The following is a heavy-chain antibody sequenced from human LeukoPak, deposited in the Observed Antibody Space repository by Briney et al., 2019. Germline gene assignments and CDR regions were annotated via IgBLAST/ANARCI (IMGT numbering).Heavy chain of an antibody. CDR3: AKDKGNRYFDY. Sequence: PGGSLRLSCAASGITFTIAGKHWVRQVPGKGLEWVAVISSDGRKIYYADSVKGRFIISRDTSRNILFLQMNGLRTDDTAIYYCAKDKGNRYFDYWGQGTLVTISS. CDR2: ISSDGRKI. CDR1: GITFTIAG. J-gene: IGHJ4*02. V-gene: IGHV3-30*18. D-gene: IGHD3-16*02.